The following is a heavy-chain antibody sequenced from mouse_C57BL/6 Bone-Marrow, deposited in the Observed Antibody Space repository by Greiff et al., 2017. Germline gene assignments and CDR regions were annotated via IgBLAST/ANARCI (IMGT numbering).Heavy chain of an antibody. Sequence: EVQLVESGGGLVKPGGSLKLSCAASGFTFSSYAMSWVRQTPEKRLEWVATISDGGSYTYYPDNVKGRFTISRDNAKNNLYLQMSHLKSEDTAMYYCGGFSWFAYWGQGTLVTVSA. CDR3: GGFSWFAY. CDR1: GFTFSSYA. CDR2: ISDGGSYT. V-gene: IGHV5-4*01. J-gene: IGHJ3*01.